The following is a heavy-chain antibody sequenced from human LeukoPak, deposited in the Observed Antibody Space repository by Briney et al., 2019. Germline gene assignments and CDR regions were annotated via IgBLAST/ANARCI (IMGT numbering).Heavy chain of an antibody. CDR3: AKDGSGFYFDY. CDR2: IQDDGSHK. CDR1: GFTFSNYG. Sequence: GGSLRLSCVASGFTFSNYGMHWVRQAPGKGLEWVAFIQDDGSHKFYADSVKGLFTISRDNSKNTLFLQTNSLRPEDTAVYYCAKDGSGFYFDYWGQGTLVTVSS. J-gene: IGHJ4*02. V-gene: IGHV3-30*02. D-gene: IGHD3-10*01.